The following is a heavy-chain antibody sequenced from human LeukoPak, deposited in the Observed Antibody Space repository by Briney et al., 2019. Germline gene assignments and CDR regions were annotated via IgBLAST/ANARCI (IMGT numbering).Heavy chain of an antibody. Sequence: SETLSLTCAVYGESFSGYFWNWIRQPPGKGLEWIGYIYYSGSTNYNPSLKSRVTISVDTSKNQFSLKLSSVTAADTAVYYCARGYNWNRDAFDIWGQGTMVTVSS. CDR1: GESFSGYF. CDR2: IYYSGST. V-gene: IGHV4-59*01. J-gene: IGHJ3*02. D-gene: IGHD1-20*01. CDR3: ARGYNWNRDAFDI.